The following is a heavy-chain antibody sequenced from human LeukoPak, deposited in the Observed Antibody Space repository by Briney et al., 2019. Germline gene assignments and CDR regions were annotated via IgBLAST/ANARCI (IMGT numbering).Heavy chain of an antibody. CDR3: ARTVVGVSDY. CDR2: ISSSGVIK. Sequence: GGSLRLSCAASGFIFSDYYMSWIRQAPGKGLEWVSDISSSGVIKNYADSVKGRFTITRDNDKNSLYLQMKSLRADDTAVYYCARTVVGVSDYWGQGTLVTVSS. J-gene: IGHJ4*02. V-gene: IGHV3-11*01. CDR1: GFIFSDYY. D-gene: IGHD1-26*01.